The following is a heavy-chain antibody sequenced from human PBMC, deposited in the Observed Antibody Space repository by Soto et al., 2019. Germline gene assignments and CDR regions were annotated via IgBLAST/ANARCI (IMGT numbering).Heavy chain of an antibody. V-gene: IGHV1-2*02. CDR1: GYTFTGHY. J-gene: IGHJ4*02. CDR2: IGPASGDT. CDR3: GRGRSGQLVVFY. D-gene: IGHD3-10*01. Sequence: ASVRVSCKASGYTFTGHYIHWVRQAPGQGPEWMGEIGPASGDTRYAQKFQGRVTMTRDTSITTVYMELNNLSPDDTAVYYCGRGRSGQLVVFYWGQGTPVTVPQ.